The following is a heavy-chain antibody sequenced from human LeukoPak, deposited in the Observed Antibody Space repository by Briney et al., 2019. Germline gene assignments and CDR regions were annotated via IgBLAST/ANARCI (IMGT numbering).Heavy chain of an antibody. V-gene: IGHV3-49*04. Sequence: GRSLRLSCTASGFTFGGYGMSWVRQAPGKGLEWVAVIRYKGNSRYKEYAANVKFRFTISRDNYKIIAYLKMNSLNTEDTAVYYCTRGGLAVGLLWFGELPEDYWGQGTLVTVS. D-gene: IGHD3-10*01. CDR1: GFTFGGYG. CDR2: IRYKGNSRYK. CDR3: TRGGLAVGLLWFGELPEDY. J-gene: IGHJ4*02.